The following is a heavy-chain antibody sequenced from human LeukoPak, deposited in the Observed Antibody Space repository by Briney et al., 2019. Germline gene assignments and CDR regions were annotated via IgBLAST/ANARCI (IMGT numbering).Heavy chain of an antibody. V-gene: IGHV3-48*03. Sequence: PGGSLRLSCAASGFTFSDYEMNWVRQAPGKGLEWVSYISSSGSTIYYADSVKGRFTIYRENAKNSLYLQINRLRAEDTAVYYCARLRGGYRLYWGQGTLVTVSS. D-gene: IGHD5-24*01. CDR3: ARLRGGYRLY. CDR1: GFTFSDYE. J-gene: IGHJ4*02. CDR2: ISSSGSTI.